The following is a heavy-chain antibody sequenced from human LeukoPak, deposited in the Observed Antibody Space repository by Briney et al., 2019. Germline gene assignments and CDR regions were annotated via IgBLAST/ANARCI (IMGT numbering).Heavy chain of an antibody. D-gene: IGHD6-13*01. CDR2: IYYSGST. V-gene: IGHV4-39*07. CDR1: GFTFSSYE. Sequence: GSLRLSCAASGFTFSSYEMNWVRQPPGKGLEWIGSIYYSGSTYYNPSLKSRVTISVDTSKNQFSLKLSSVTAADTAVYYCARRRSRWLTYFDYWGQGTLVTVSS. J-gene: IGHJ4*02. CDR3: ARRRSRWLTYFDY.